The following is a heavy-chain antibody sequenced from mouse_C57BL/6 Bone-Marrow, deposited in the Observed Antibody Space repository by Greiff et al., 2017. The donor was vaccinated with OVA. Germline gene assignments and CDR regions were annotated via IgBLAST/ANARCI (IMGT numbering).Heavy chain of an antibody. CDR3: ARGYYGSLSDY. CDR1: GYTFTSYW. CDR2: IDPSDSYT. V-gene: IGHV1-59*01. Sequence: VQLQQPGAELVRPGTSVKLSCKASGYTFTSYWMHWVKQRPGQGLEWIGVIDPSDSYTNYNQKFKGKATLTVDKSSSTAYMQLSSLSSEDSAVYYCARGYYGSLSDYWGQGTTLTVSS. D-gene: IGHD1-1*01. J-gene: IGHJ2*01.